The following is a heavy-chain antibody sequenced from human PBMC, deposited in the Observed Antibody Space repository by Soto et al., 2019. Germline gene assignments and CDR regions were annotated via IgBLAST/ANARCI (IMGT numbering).Heavy chain of an antibody. CDR1: GGSVSGYY. J-gene: IGHJ5*02. V-gene: IGHV4-59*02. CDR2: THYSGTS. CDR3: ARGPQWLRSDNWFDP. Sequence: QVQLQESGPGLVKPSETLSLTCTVSGGSVSGYYWSWIRQPPGKGLEWIGNTHYSGTSTYNPSIKSRVTISLDTSNNQYSLRLTSVTAADTAVYYCARGPQWLRSDNWFDPWGQGTRVTVSS. D-gene: IGHD6-19*01.